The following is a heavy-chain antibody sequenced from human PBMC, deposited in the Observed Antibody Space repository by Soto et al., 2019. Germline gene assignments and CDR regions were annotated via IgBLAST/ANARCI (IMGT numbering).Heavy chain of an antibody. CDR3: AHRGGAAVGLYYFDY. CDR1: GFSLSTTGVG. Sequence: PTLVNPTQTLTLTCTFSGFSLSTTGVGVGWIRQPPGKALEWLALIYWHDDKRYSPSLKSRLTITKDASKNQVVLTMTDVDPVDTATYYCAHRGGAAVGLYYFDYWGPGTLVTVS. J-gene: IGHJ4*02. CDR2: IYWHDDK. V-gene: IGHV2-5*01. D-gene: IGHD6-13*01.